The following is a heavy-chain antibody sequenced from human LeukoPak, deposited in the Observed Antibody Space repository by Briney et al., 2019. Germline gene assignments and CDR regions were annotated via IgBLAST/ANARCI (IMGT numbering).Heavy chain of an antibody. V-gene: IGHV4-59*01. CDR3: ARAIDSYDYVWGSYRYYFDY. D-gene: IGHD3-16*02. CDR1: GGSMSNIYY. Sequence: PSETLSLTCTVSGGSMSNIYYWGWIRQPPGKGLEWIGYIYYSGGTNYNPSLKSRVTISVDTSKNQFSLKLSSVTAADTAVYYCARAIDSYDYVWGSYRYYFDYWGQGTLVTVSS. CDR2: IYYSGGT. J-gene: IGHJ4*02.